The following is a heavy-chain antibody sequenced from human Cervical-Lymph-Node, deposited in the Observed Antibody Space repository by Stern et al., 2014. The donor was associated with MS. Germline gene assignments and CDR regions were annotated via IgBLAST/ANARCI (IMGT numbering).Heavy chain of an antibody. J-gene: IGHJ4*02. V-gene: IGHV2-5*02. D-gene: IGHD6-19*01. CDR1: GFSLTSSGVG. CDR2: IYWDDDK. CDR3: AHTESGCYGCFDY. Sequence: QVTLKESGPSLVKPTQTLTLTCTFSGFSLTSSGVGVGWIRQPPGKAREWLAPIYWDDDKSYSPSLKSKLTITKDTSNNQVILTMTNRDPVDTATYYCAHTESGCYGCFDYWGQGTLVTVSS.